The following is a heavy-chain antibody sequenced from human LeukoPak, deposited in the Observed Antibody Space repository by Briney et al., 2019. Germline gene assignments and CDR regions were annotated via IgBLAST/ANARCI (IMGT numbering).Heavy chain of an antibody. J-gene: IGHJ6*02. D-gene: IGHD2-15*01. CDR3: ARVLDIVVVVAAKASSGGMDV. CDR2: IWSDGSTK. V-gene: IGHV3-33*01. Sequence: PGRSLRLSCAASGFTLSNSGMHWVRQAPVKGLEWVAVIWSDGSTKDYADSGKGRFTISRDNSKNTLYLQMNSLRAGDTAVYYCARVLDIVVVVAAKASSGGMDVWGQGTTVTVSS. CDR1: GFTLSNSG.